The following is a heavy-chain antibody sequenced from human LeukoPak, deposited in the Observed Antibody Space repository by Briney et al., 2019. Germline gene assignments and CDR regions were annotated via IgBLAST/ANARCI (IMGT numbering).Heavy chain of an antibody. Sequence: SETLSLTCTVSGGSISSSSYYWGWIRQPPWKGLEWIGSIYYSGSTYYNPSLKSRVTISVDTSKNQFSLKLSSVTAADTAVYYCARHITLSTSCFDYWGQGTLVTVSS. CDR2: IYYSGST. CDR1: GGSISSSSYY. D-gene: IGHD2-2*01. CDR3: ARHITLSTSCFDY. V-gene: IGHV4-39*01. J-gene: IGHJ4*02.